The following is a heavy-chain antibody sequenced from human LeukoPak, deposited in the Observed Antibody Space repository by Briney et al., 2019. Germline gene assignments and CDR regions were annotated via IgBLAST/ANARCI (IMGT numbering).Heavy chain of an antibody. CDR1: GYTFTGYY. V-gene: IGHV1-2*02. CDR2: INPNSGGT. J-gene: IGHJ4*02. Sequence: ASVKVSCKASGYTFTGYYMHWVRQAAGQGLEWMGWINPNSGGTNYAQKFQGRVTMTRDTSISTAYMELSRLRSDDTAVYYCARGAPSLWLGELLSSLFDYWGQGTLVTVSS. CDR3: ARGAPSLWLGELLSSLFDY. D-gene: IGHD3-10*01.